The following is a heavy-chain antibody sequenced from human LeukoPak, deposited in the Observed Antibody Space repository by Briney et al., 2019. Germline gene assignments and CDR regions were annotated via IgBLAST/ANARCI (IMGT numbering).Heavy chain of an antibody. V-gene: IGHV3-30-3*01. CDR2: ISYDGSNK. J-gene: IGHJ4*02. D-gene: IGHD6-6*01. Sequence: GGSLRLSCAASGFTFSSYAMHWVRQAPGKGLEWVAVISYDGSNKYYADSVKGRFTISRDNSKNTLYLQMNSLRAEDTAVYYCARSRIATVDYWGQGTLVTVS. CDR3: ARSRIATVDY. CDR1: GFTFSSYA.